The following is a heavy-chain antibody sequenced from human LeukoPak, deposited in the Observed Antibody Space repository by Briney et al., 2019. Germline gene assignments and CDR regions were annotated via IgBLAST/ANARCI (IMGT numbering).Heavy chain of an antibody. D-gene: IGHD4-17*01. CDR1: GFTFSSYA. V-gene: IGHV3-23*01. CDR3: AKELMDDYGDYGPYYYFDY. Sequence: GGSLRLSCAASGFTFSSYAMSWVRQAPGKGLEWVSAISGSGGSTYYADSVKGRFTISRDNSKNTLYLQMNGLRAEDTAVYYCAKELMDDYGDYGPYYYFDYWGQGTLVTVSS. J-gene: IGHJ4*02. CDR2: ISGSGGST.